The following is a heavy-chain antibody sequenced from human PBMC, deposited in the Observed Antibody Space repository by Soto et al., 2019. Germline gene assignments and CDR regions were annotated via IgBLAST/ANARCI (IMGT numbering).Heavy chain of an antibody. D-gene: IGHD2-21*01. Sequence: PGESLKISCKGFGYSFASYSVGWVRQVAGKGLEWMGIIYPGDSDTRYSPSCQGQVTISADKSISTAYLQWSSLKASDTAMYYCARTSAYGKYQDGLDVSAQGTTVTGSS. CDR1: GYSFASYS. CDR2: IYPGDSDT. CDR3: ARTSAYGKYQDGLDV. J-gene: IGHJ6*02. V-gene: IGHV5-51*01.